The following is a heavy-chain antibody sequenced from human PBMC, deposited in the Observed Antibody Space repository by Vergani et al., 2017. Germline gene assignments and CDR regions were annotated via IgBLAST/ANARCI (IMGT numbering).Heavy chain of an antibody. J-gene: IGHJ5*02. Sequence: EVQLVESGGGLVKPGGSLRLSCAASGFTFSNAWMSWVRQAPGKGLEWVGRIKSKTDGGTTDYAAPVKGRFTISRDNSKNTLYLQMNSRRAEDTAVYYCAKGGQGNWFDPWGQGTLVTVSS. V-gene: IGHV3-15*01. CDR2: IKSKTDGGTT. CDR3: AKGGQGNWFDP. CDR1: GFTFSNAW.